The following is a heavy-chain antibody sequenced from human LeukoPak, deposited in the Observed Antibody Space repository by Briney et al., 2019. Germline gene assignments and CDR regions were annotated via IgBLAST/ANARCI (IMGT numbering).Heavy chain of an antibody. D-gene: IGHD1-7*01. Sequence: EASVKVSFKASGGTFSSYAISWVRQAPGQGLEWMGGIIPIFGTANYAQKFQGRVTITADESTSTAYMELSSLRSEDTAVYYCARDIWAFGQNYNWFDPWGQGTLVTVSS. CDR2: IIPIFGTA. J-gene: IGHJ5*02. CDR3: ARDIWAFGQNYNWFDP. CDR1: GGTFSSYA. V-gene: IGHV1-69*13.